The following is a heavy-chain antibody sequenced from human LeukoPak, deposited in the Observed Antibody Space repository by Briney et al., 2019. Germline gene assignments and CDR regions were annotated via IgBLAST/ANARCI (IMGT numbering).Heavy chain of an antibody. J-gene: IGHJ5*02. V-gene: IGHV1-3*01. CDR3: ARDGCSGGSCYAVRWFDP. CDR1: GYTYTSYG. D-gene: IGHD2-15*01. CDR2: INAGNGNT. Sequence: ASVKVSCKASGYTYTSYGMHWVRQAPGQRLEWMGWINAGNGNTKYSQKFQGRVTITRDTSASTAYMELSSLRSEDTAVYYCARDGCSGGSCYAVRWFDPWGQGTLVTVSS.